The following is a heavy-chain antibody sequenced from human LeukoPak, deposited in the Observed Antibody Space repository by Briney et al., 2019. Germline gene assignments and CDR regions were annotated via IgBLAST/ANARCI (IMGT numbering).Heavy chain of an antibody. CDR2: ISSSSSII. CDR3: AREETRGGGFDY. Sequence: GGSLRLSCAASGFTFSYYSMNWVRQAPGKGLEWVSYISSSSSIIYNADSVKGRFTISRDNAKNSLFLQMNSLRAEDTAVYYCAREETRGGGFDYWGQGTLVTVSS. J-gene: IGHJ4*02. D-gene: IGHD5-24*01. V-gene: IGHV3-48*01. CDR1: GFTFSYYS.